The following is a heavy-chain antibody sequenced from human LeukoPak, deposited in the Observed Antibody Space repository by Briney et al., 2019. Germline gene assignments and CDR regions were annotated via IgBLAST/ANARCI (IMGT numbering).Heavy chain of an antibody. CDR1: GFTFSSYA. CDR3: ARGRSASCYDGLDI. D-gene: IGHD2-2*01. Sequence: GGSLRLSCAASGFTFSSYAMHWVRQGPGRGLEYVASITSNGGSTYYANSVKGRFTISRDNSKNTLYLQMDSLRAEDMALYYCARGRSASCYDGLDIWGQGTMVTVSS. CDR2: ITSNGGST. V-gene: IGHV3-64*01. J-gene: IGHJ3*02.